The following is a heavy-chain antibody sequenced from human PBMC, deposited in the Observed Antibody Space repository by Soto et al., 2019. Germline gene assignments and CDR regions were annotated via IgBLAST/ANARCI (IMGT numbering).Heavy chain of an antibody. V-gene: IGHV4-39*02. D-gene: IGHD3-3*01. J-gene: IGHJ4*02. CDR1: GGSVSSSSYY. CDR2: IYYSGST. CDR3: AREITYYVFWSGLGTYRRYYFDY. Sequence: SETLSLTCTVSGGSVSSSSYYWGWIRQPPGKGLEWIGSIYYSGSTYYNPSLKSRVTISVDTSKNQFSLKLSSVTAADTAVYYCAREITYYVFWSGLGTYRRYYFDYWGQGTLVTVSS.